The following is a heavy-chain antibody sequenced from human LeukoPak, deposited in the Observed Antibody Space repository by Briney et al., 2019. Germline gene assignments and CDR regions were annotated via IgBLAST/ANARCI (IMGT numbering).Heavy chain of an antibody. CDR2: IYSSGSA. CDR3: ARDPLSWGSQADDY. CDR1: GGSISNIN. V-gene: IGHV4-59*01. J-gene: IGHJ4*02. Sequence: PSETLSLTCTVSGGSISNINWSWIRQPPGKGLEWIGHIYSSGSANYNPSLKSRVTISEDTSKNLFSLKLSSVTAADTAVYYCARDPLSWGSQADDYWGQGTLVTVSS. D-gene: IGHD3-16*01.